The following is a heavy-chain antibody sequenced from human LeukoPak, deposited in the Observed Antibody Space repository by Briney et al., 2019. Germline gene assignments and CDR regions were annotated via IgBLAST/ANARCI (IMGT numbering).Heavy chain of an antibody. J-gene: IGHJ4*02. D-gene: IGHD3-10*01. CDR2: TYPGKSDT. V-gene: IGHV5-51*01. CDR1: GHTFTSYW. CDR3: ARRHYGSGSYYYDY. Sequence: GESLKISCQGSGHTFTSYWIAWVRQMPGKGLEWMGSTYPGKSDTRYSPSFQGQVTISADKTISTAYLQWSSLKASDTAMYYCARRHYGSGSYYYDYWGQGTPVTVSS.